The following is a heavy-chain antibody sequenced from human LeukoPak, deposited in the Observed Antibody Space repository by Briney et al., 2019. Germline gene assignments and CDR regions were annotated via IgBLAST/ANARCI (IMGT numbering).Heavy chain of an antibody. V-gene: IGHV3-7*03. CDR1: GFTFTNAW. CDR2: VNRDGSET. CDR3: ARNNGMDV. J-gene: IGHJ6*02. Sequence: GGSLRLSCAASGFTFTNAWMTWVRQVPGRGPEWVANVNRDGSETYYLDSVKGRFTISKDNAKNSLYLQMNSLRAEDTALYHCARNNGMDVWGQGTTVIVSS.